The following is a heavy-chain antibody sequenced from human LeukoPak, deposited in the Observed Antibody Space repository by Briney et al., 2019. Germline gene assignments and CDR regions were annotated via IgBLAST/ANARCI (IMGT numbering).Heavy chain of an antibody. D-gene: IGHD6-19*01. V-gene: IGHV5-10-1*01. J-gene: IGHJ4*02. CDR1: GHSFTSYW. Sequence: GESLKISCKGSGHSFTSYWISWVRQMPGEGLEWMGRIDPKDSYTVYSPSFQGHVTISADRSIDTAYLQWSGLRASDIAMYYCARHALGGSGWYYFDYWGLGTLVTVSS. CDR3: ARHALGGSGWYYFDY. CDR2: IDPKDSYT.